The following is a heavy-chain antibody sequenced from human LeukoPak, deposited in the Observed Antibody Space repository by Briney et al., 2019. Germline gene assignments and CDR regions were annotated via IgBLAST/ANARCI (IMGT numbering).Heavy chain of an antibody. Sequence: PSETLSLTCVVYGGSFSDHSWSWIRQPPGKGLEWIGEVSHSGRTTYNPSLMSRVSISADTSNNQFSLRLNSVTAADTAVYYCARVPWSLLRPFDYWGQGTLVTVSS. CDR3: ARVPWSLLRPFDY. D-gene: IGHD2-15*01. V-gene: IGHV4-34*01. CDR2: VSHSGRT. CDR1: GGSFSDHS. J-gene: IGHJ4*02.